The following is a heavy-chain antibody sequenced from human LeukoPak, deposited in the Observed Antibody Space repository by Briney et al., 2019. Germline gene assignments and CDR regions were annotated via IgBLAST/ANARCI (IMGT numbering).Heavy chain of an antibody. J-gene: IGHJ4*02. V-gene: IGHV3-21*01. Sequence: GGSLRLSCAASGFTFSSYAMSWVRQAPGKGLEWVSSISSSSSYIYYADSVKGRFTISRDNAKNSLYLQMNSLRAEDTAVYYCARSSYDNIDYWGQGTLVTVSS. D-gene: IGHD3-9*01. CDR1: GFTFSSYA. CDR3: ARSSYDNIDY. CDR2: ISSSSSYI.